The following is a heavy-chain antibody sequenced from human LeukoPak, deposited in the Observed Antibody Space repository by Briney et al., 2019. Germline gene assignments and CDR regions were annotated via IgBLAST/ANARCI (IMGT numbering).Heavy chain of an antibody. D-gene: IGHD3-10*01. CDR3: ASPYYYGSGRPKMDV. CDR1: GFTVSSNY. Sequence: GGSLRLSCAASGFTVSSNYMSWVRQAPGKGLEWVSVIYSGGSTYYAASVKGRFTISRDNSKNTLYLQMNSLRAEDTAVYYCASPYYYGSGRPKMDVWGKGTTVTISS. CDR2: IYSGGST. V-gene: IGHV3-53*01. J-gene: IGHJ6*04.